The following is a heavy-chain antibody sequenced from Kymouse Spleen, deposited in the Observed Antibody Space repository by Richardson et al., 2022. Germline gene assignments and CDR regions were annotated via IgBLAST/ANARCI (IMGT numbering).Heavy chain of an antibody. J-gene: IGHJ6*02. CDR3: AKDIDGSGSYYNLYYYYYGMDV. CDR1: GFTFDDYA. D-gene: IGHD3-10*01. Sequence: EVQLVESGGGLVQPGRSLRLSCAASGFTFDDYAMHWVRQAPGKGLEWVSGISWNSGSIGYADSVKGRFTISRDNAKNSLYLQMNSLRAEDTALYYCAKDIDGSGSYYNLYYYYYGMDVWGQGTTVTVSS. V-gene: IGHV3-9*01. CDR2: ISWNSGSI.